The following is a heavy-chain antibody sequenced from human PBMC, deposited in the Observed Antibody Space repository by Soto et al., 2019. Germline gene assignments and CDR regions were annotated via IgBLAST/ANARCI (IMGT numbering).Heavy chain of an antibody. D-gene: IGHD3-10*01. CDR3: ARSYMVRGVANWFDP. J-gene: IGHJ5*02. Sequence: QVQLQESGPGLVKPSGTLSLTCAVSGGSISSSNWWSWVRQPPGKGLEWIGEIYHSGSTNYNPSLKGRVTVSVDKSQSQVSLKLSSVTAADTAVYYCARSYMVRGVANWFDPWGQGTLVTVSS. CDR2: IYHSGST. V-gene: IGHV4-4*02. CDR1: GGSISSSNW.